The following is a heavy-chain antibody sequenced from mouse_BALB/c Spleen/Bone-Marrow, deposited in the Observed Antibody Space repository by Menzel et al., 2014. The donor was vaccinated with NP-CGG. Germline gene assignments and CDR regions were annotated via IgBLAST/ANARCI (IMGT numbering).Heavy chain of an antibody. J-gene: IGHJ4*01. D-gene: IGHD2-14*01. Sequence: VQLQQSGPELVRPGVSVKISCKGSGYTFTDYGMHWVKQSHAKSLEWIGLISLYSGNTNYNQKFKDKATMTVDKSSSTAYMELARSTSEDSAIYYCARGDYRYDETTDYWGQGASVTVSS. V-gene: IGHV1-67*01. CDR2: ISLYSGNT. CDR1: GYTFTDYG. CDR3: ARGDYRYDETTDY.